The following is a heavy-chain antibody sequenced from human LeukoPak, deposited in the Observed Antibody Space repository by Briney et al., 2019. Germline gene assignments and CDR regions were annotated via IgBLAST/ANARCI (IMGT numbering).Heavy chain of an antibody. J-gene: IGHJ6*02. CDR1: GYTFTSYG. CDR3: ARDWLNYGSPYYSMDV. D-gene: IGHD4-17*01. V-gene: IGHV1-18*01. CDR2: ISAYNGNT. Sequence: GASVKVSCKASGYTFTSYGINWVRQAPGQGLEWMGWISAYNGNTNYAQKLQGRVAMTTDTSTSTVYMELRSLRSDDTAVYYCARDWLNYGSPYYSMDVWGQGTTVTVSS.